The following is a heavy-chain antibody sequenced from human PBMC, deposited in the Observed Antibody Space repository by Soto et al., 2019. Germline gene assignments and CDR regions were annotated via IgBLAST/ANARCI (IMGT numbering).Heavy chain of an antibody. V-gene: IGHV3-30*18. CDR3: AKDVLSRWLQSYFDY. CDR1: GFTFSSYG. D-gene: IGHD6-13*01. J-gene: IGHJ4*02. Sequence: GGSLRLSCAASGFTFSSYGMHWVRQAPGKGLEWVAVISYDGSNKYYADSVKGRFTISRDNSKNTLYLQMNSLRAEDTAVYYCAKDVLSRWLQSYFDYWGQGTLVTVSS. CDR2: ISYDGSNK.